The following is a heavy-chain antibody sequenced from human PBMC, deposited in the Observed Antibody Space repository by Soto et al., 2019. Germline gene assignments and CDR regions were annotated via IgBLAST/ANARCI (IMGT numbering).Heavy chain of an antibody. V-gene: IGHV4-31*03. D-gene: IGHD1-1*01. CDR3: ASGHDAYKVRH. CDR2: IYYTGNT. CDR1: GGSISSGGTGSY. Sequence: QVQLQESGPGLVKPSQTLSLTCTVSGGSISSGGTGSYWSWIRQLPGKGLEWIGYIYYTGNTYYIPSLKSRPTISIDTAENQFSLQLTSVTAADTAVYFCASGHDAYKVRHWGQGTLVTVSS. J-gene: IGHJ4*02.